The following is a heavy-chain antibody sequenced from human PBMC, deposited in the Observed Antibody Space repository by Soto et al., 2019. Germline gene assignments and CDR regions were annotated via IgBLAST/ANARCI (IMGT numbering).Heavy chain of an antibody. CDR3: ARDRRIPAQILTGPVTFYYYYGMDV. CDR1: GGTFSSYT. J-gene: IGHJ6*02. CDR2: IIPILGIA. D-gene: IGHD3-9*01. V-gene: IGHV1-69*04. Sequence: ASVKVSCKASGGTFSSYTISWVRQAPGQGLEWMGRIIPILGIANYAQKFQGRVTITADKSTSTAYMELSSLRSEDTAVYYCARDRRIPAQILTGPVTFYYYYGMDVWGQGTTVTVSS.